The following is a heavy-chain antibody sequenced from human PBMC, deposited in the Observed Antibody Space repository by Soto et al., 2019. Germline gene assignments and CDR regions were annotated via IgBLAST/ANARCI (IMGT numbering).Heavy chain of an antibody. J-gene: IGHJ6*02. V-gene: IGHV4-59*01. CDR3: ARESYGSRYYGMDV. Sequence: SETLSLTCTVSGGSISSYYWSWIRQPPGKGLEWIGYIYYSGSTNYNPSLKSRVTISVDTSKNQFSLKLSSVTAADTAVYYCARESYGSRYYGMDVWGQGTTVTVSS. D-gene: IGHD3-10*01. CDR1: GGSISSYY. CDR2: IYYSGST.